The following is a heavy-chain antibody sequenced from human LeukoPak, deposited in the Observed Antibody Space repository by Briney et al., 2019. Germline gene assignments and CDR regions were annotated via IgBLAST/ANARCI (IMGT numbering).Heavy chain of an antibody. CDR2: ISGSGGST. CDR3: AKELYYHGLFDWLFDY. CDR1: GITFSSYG. J-gene: IGHJ4*02. D-gene: IGHD3-9*01. V-gene: IGHV3-23*01. Sequence: GGSMRLSCGASGITFSSYGMHWVHQAPGKGLEWVSAISGSGGSTHYADSVKGRFTISRDNSKNTLYLQMNSLRAEDTAVYYCAKELYYHGLFDWLFDYWGQGTLVTVSS.